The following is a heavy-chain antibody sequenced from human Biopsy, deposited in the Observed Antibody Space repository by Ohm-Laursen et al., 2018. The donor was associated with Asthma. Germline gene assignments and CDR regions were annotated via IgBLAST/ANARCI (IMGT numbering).Heavy chain of an antibody. CDR3: AKDEGKVKNWFDP. V-gene: IGHV3-30*18. D-gene: IGHD2/OR15-2a*01. CDR2: ISDDGGQK. J-gene: IGHJ5*02. CDR1: GFTFSNYG. Sequence: SLRLSCSASGFTFSNYGMHWVRQAPGKGLEWLAVISDDGGQKHYGASVKGRSTISRDNSKSTVFLDMTSLKDEDTGLYFCAKDEGKVKNWFDPWGPGTRVNVSS.